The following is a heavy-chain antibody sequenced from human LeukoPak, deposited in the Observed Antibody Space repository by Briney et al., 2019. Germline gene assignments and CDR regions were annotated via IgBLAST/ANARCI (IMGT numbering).Heavy chain of an antibody. J-gene: IGHJ4*02. Sequence: GGSLRLSCAASGFFFSSYAMSWVRQAPGKGLEWVSGISGSGGSTYYGDSVKGRFTISRDNSKNTLYLQMNSLRAEDTAVYYCAKDVGAVAGTYDYWGQGSLVTVSS. D-gene: IGHD6-19*01. CDR3: AKDVGAVAGTYDY. CDR1: GFFFSSYA. V-gene: IGHV3-23*01. CDR2: ISGSGGST.